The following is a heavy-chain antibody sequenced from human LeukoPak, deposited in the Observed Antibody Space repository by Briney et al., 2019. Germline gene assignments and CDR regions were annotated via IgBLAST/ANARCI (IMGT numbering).Heavy chain of an antibody. J-gene: IGHJ6*03. Sequence: GGSLRLSCAASGFIFSSYGMHWVRQAPGKGLEWVAFIRYDGSKKYYADSVKGRFTISRDNAKNSLYLQMNSLRADDTGVYYCARWAEQLERRGPHYYSYMDVWGKGTTVTISS. CDR1: GFIFSSYG. D-gene: IGHD1-1*01. V-gene: IGHV3-30*02. CDR3: ARWAEQLERRGPHYYSYMDV. CDR2: IRYDGSKK.